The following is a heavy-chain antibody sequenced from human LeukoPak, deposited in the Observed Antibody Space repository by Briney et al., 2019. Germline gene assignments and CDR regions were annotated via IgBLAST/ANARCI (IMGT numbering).Heavy chain of an antibody. CDR2: ISAYNGNT. CDR3: ARAPYDILTGYYKGNTTPLDY. V-gene: IGHV1-18*01. J-gene: IGHJ4*02. D-gene: IGHD3-9*01. CDR1: GYTFTNYG. Sequence: ASVKVSCKASGYTFTNYGISWVRQAPGRGLEWMGWISAYNGNTNYAQKLQGRVTMTTDTSTSTAYMELRSLRSDDTAVYYCARAPYDILTGYYKGNTTPLDYWGQGTLVTVSS.